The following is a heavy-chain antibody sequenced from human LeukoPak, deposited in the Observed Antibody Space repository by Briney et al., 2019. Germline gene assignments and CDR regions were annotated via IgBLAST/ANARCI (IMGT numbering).Heavy chain of an antibody. J-gene: IGHJ6*02. CDR3: ARDLADLSYYYYGMDV. D-gene: IGHD6-13*01. CDR1: GYTFTSYG. V-gene: IGHV1-18*01. CDR2: ISAYNGNT. Sequence: ASVKVSCKASGYTFTSYGISWVRQAPGQGLEWMGWISAYNGNTNYAQKLQGRVTMTTDTSTSTAYMELRSLRSDDTAVYYCARDLADLSYYYYGMDVWGQGTTVTVSS.